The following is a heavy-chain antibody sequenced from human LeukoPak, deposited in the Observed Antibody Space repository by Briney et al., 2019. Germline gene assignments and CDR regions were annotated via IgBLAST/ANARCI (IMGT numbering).Heavy chain of an antibody. D-gene: IGHD5-18*01. Sequence: SETLSLTCTVSGGSISSGSYYWSWIRQPAGKGLEWIGRIYTSGSTNYNPSLKSRVTISVDTSKNQFSLKLSSVTAADTAVYYCARLDVDTAMAYFDLWGRGTLVTVSS. V-gene: IGHV4-61*02. CDR3: ARLDVDTAMAYFDL. CDR1: GGSISSGSYY. J-gene: IGHJ2*01. CDR2: IYTSGST.